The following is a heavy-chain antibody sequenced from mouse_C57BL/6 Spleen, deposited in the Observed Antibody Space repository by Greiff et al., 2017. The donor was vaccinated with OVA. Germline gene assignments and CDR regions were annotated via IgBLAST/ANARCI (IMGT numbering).Heavy chain of an antibody. Sequence: QVQLQQPGAELVKPGASVKLSCKASGYTFTSYWMQWVKQRPGQGLEWIGEIDPSDSYTNYNQKFKGKATLTVDTSSSTAYMQLSSLTSEDSAVYYCARSRSLITTVVDYAMDYWGQGTSVTVSS. J-gene: IGHJ4*01. CDR3: ARSRSLITTVVDYAMDY. CDR1: GYTFTSYW. D-gene: IGHD1-1*01. V-gene: IGHV1-50*01. CDR2: IDPSDSYT.